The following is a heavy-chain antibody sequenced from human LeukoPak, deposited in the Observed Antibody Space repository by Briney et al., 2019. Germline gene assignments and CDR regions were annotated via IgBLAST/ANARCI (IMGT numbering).Heavy chain of an antibody. D-gene: IGHD6-19*01. CDR3: ARGPWSSGWYGDY. J-gene: IGHJ4*02. CDR2: INHSGSN. V-gene: IGHV4-34*01. Sequence: SETLSLTCAVYGGSFSGYYWSWIRQPPGKGLEWIGEINHSGSNNYNPSLKSRVTISVDTSKNQFSLKLSSVTAADTAVYYCARGPWSSGWYGDYWGQGTLVTVSS. CDR1: GGSFSGYY.